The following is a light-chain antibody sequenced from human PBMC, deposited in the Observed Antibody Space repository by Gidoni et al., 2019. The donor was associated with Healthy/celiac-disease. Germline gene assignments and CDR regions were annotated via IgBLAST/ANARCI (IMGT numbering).Light chain of an antibody. CDR2: ATS. CDR3: QQYNSYPSIT. CDR1: QCISNY. J-gene: IGKJ5*01. V-gene: IGKV1-16*02. Sequence: IQMTQSPSSLTASVGDRVTIICRACQCISNYLAWFQQNPGTAPKSLIYATSSLQSGVPSKYSGSGSGTDFTLTISSLQPENFATYCCQQYNSYPSITFXXXTRLEIK.